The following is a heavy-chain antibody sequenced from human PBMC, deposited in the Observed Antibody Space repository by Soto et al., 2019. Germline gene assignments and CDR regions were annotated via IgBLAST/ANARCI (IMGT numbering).Heavy chain of an antibody. CDR1: GGSISSSNW. J-gene: IGHJ6*02. V-gene: IGHV4-4*02. D-gene: IGHD1-26*01. CDR3: ASISGSYCYGMDV. CDR2: IYHSGST. Sequence: QVQLQESGPGLVKPSGTLSLTCAVSGGSISSSNWWSWVRQPPGKGLEWIGEIYHSGSTNYNPSLRSRVTRSVDKSKNQFSLKLSSVTAADTAVYYCASISGSYCYGMDVWGQGTTVTVSS.